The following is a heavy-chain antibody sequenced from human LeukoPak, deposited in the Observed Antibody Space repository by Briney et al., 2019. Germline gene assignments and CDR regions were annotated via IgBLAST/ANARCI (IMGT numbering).Heavy chain of an antibody. CDR3: ARDPPPNQLLIAVAGN. CDR1: GGTFSSYA. Sequence: ASVKVSCKASGGTFSSYAISWVRQAPGQGLEWMGRIIPILGIANYAQKFQGRVTITADKSTSTAYMELSSLRSEDTAVYYCARDPPPNQLLIAVAGNWGQGTLVTVSS. D-gene: IGHD6-19*01. J-gene: IGHJ4*02. CDR2: IIPILGIA. V-gene: IGHV1-69*04.